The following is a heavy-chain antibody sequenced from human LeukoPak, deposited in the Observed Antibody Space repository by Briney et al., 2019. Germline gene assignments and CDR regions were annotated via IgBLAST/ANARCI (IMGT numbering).Heavy chain of an antibody. CDR3: ARVIRSSSGPWRGGHYYYYMDV. J-gene: IGHJ6*03. Sequence: PGGSLRLSCAASGFTFSGSAMHWVRQASGKGLEWVGRIRSKANSYATAYGASVKGRFTISRDDSKNTAYLQMNSLKTEDTAVYYCARVIRSSSGPWRGGHYYYYMDVWGKGTTVTISS. CDR1: GFTFSGSA. V-gene: IGHV3-73*01. D-gene: IGHD6-19*01. CDR2: IRSKANSYAT.